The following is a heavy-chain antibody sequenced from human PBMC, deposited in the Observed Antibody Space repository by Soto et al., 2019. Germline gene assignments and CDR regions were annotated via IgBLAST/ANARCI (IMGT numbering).Heavy chain of an antibody. CDR1: GYSFIDYY. CDR2: ISPKSGGT. Sequence: GASVKVSCKASGYSFIDYYMHWVRQAPGQGFEWMGRISPKSGGTNYAQKFEGRVTMTWDTSLNTAYMELSSLISEDTAMYYCARQMSYYYDSSGYTFDYWGQGTLVTVSS. J-gene: IGHJ4*02. V-gene: IGHV1-2*02. CDR3: ARQMSYYYDSSGYTFDY. D-gene: IGHD3-22*01.